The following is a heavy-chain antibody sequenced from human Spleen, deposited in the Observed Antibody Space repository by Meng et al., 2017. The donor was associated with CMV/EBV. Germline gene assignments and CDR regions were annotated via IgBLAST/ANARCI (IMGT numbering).Heavy chain of an antibody. D-gene: IGHD2-2*01. J-gene: IGHJ2*01. Sequence: GSLRLSCTVSGGSGSNYYWSWIRQPPGKGLEWLGYIYYSGSTNYNPSLESRVTISVDTSKKQFSLNLSSVTAADTAVYYCAGVKPAAKGYWYFDLWGRGTLVTVS. CDR1: GGSGSNYY. CDR3: AGVKPAAKGYWYFDL. CDR2: IYYSGST. V-gene: IGHV4-59*02.